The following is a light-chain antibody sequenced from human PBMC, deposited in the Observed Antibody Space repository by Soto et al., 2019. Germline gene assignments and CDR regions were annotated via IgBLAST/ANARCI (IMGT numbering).Light chain of an antibody. V-gene: IGKV3-15*01. Sequence: EKVMTQSPATLSVSPGERATLSCRASQSVSNSYLAWYQQKPGQAPRLLIYGASTRATGIPARFSGSGSGTEFTLTISSLQSEDFAVYYCQQYDNWPLTFGGGTKVEIK. CDR2: GAS. CDR1: QSVSNSY. CDR3: QQYDNWPLT. J-gene: IGKJ4*01.